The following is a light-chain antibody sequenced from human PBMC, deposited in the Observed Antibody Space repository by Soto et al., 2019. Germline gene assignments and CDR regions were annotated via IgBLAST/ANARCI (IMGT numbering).Light chain of an antibody. V-gene: IGKV1-5*01. CDR3: QQYNSYWT. Sequence: DIQMTQSPSTLSASVGGRVTITCRASQGISSWLAWYQQKPGKAPKLLIYDASSLESGVPSRFSGSGSGTEFTLTISRLQPDDFATYYCQQYNSYWTFGQGTKVDIK. CDR2: DAS. CDR1: QGISSW. J-gene: IGKJ1*01.